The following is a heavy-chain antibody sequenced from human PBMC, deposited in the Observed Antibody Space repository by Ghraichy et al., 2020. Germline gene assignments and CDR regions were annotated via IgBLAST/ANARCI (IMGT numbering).Heavy chain of an antibody. CDR2: IRNKAYGGTT. V-gene: IGHV3-49*03. CDR1: GFTFGDYA. CDR3: SRDWFTLTY. J-gene: IGHJ4*02. Sequence: GGSLRLSCTASGFTFGDYAMSWFRQTPGKGLEWVGFIRNKAYGGTTEYAASVKGRFTISRDDSKSIAYLHMNSLRTEDTAVYYCSRDWFTLTYWGQGTQVTVSS. D-gene: IGHD3-10*01.